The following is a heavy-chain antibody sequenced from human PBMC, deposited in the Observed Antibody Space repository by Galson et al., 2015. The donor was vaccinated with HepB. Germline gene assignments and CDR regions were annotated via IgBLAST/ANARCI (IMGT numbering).Heavy chain of an antibody. Sequence: SETLSLTCTVSGGSISSHYWSWIRQPPGKGLEWIGYIYHSGSTNYNPSLKSRVTISVDTSKNQFSLKLRSAAAADTAVYYCARGDYYGSGSYSLFDYWGQGTLVTVSS. D-gene: IGHD3-10*01. V-gene: IGHV4-59*11. CDR1: GGSISSHY. J-gene: IGHJ4*02. CDR2: IYHSGST. CDR3: ARGDYYGSGSYSLFDY.